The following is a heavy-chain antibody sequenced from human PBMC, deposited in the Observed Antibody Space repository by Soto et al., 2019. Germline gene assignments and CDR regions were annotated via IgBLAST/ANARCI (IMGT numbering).Heavy chain of an antibody. CDR3: ARIPGTWFSDDYYFGRDV. Sequence: FGATLVNPTETLTLTCTVSGFSLTIPRLGVSWVRQPPGKAMEWLAHIFSDDDKSYSTSLQSRLTISQDTSKSQVVLSMTNIGPADTATYYGARIPGTWFSDDYYFGRDVGGHGT. CDR2: IFSDDDK. V-gene: IGHV2-26*01. CDR1: GFSLTIPRLG. J-gene: IGHJ6*02. D-gene: IGHD1-1*01.